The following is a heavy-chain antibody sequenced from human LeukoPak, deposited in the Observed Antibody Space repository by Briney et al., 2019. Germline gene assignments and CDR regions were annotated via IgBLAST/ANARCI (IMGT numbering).Heavy chain of an antibody. CDR2: ISGSGGST. D-gene: IGHD3-10*02. Sequence: PPGGSLRLSCAASGFTFSSYAMSWVRQAPGKGLEWVSAISGSGGSTYYADSVKGRFTISRDNSKNTLYLQMNSLRAEDTAVYYCAKLHSLLFGETIDYCGQRTPVTASS. J-gene: IGHJ4*02. V-gene: IGHV3-23*01. CDR1: GFTFSSYA. CDR3: AKLHSLLFGETIDY.